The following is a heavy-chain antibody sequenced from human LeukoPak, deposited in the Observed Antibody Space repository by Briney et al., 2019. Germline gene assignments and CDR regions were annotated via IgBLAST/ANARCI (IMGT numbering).Heavy chain of an antibody. CDR2: FNPEDVET. Sequence: ASVKVSCKVSGYTLTEISMHWVRQAPGQGLEWMGGFNPEDVETIYARSLQGRLTVTEDTSTDTAYMELSSLRAEDTAMYYCATEIVGYGDVHYFDSWGQGTLVTVSS. CDR1: GYTLTEIS. J-gene: IGHJ4*02. D-gene: IGHD4-17*01. V-gene: IGHV1-24*01. CDR3: ATEIVGYGDVHYFDS.